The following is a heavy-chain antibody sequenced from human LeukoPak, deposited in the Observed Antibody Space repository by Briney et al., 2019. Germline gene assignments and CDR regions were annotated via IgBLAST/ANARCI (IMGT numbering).Heavy chain of an antibody. D-gene: IGHD1-7*01. Sequence: SQTLSLTCTVSGGSINSGSFYWTWIRQPAGKGLEWIGRIYTSGSTNYNPSLKSRVTISLDTSKNQLSLKLSSATAADTAVYYCARDQNLGGDYWYFDLWGRGTLVTVSS. CDR2: IYTSGST. V-gene: IGHV4-61*02. CDR3: ARDQNLGGDYWYFDL. CDR1: GGSINSGSFY. J-gene: IGHJ2*01.